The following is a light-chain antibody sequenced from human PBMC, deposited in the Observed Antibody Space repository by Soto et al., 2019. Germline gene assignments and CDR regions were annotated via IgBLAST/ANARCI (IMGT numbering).Light chain of an antibody. V-gene: IGKV3-20*01. CDR3: QQYGSLSWT. Sequence: DIVLTQSPGTMSLSPGERATLSCRASQSVSSNYLAWYQQKPGQAPRLLIYGASTRATVVPDRFSGSGSGTDFTLTISRLEPEDFALYHCQQYGSLSWTFGQGTKVEIK. CDR2: GAS. J-gene: IGKJ1*01. CDR1: QSVSSNY.